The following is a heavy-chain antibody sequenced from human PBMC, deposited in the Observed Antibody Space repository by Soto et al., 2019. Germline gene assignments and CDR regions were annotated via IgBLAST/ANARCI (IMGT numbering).Heavy chain of an antibody. Sequence: GGSLRLSCAASGFTFSSYWMHWVRQAPGKGLVWVSRINSDGSSTSYADSVKGRFTISRDNAKNTLYLQMNSLRAEDTAVYYCARESITMVRGVRDYYYYGMDVWGQGT. CDR2: INSDGSST. CDR3: ARESITMVRGVRDYYYYGMDV. V-gene: IGHV3-74*01. D-gene: IGHD3-10*01. J-gene: IGHJ6*02. CDR1: GFTFSSYW.